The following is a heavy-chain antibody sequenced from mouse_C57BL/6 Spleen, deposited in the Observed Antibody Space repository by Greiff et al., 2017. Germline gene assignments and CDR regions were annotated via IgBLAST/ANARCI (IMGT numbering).Heavy chain of an antibody. D-gene: IGHD2-5*01. V-gene: IGHV1-64*01. J-gene: IGHJ3*01. CDR3: ARAYSNYGWFAY. Sequence: VQLQQPGAELVKPGASVKLSCTASGYTFTSYWMHWVRQRPGQGLEWIGMIHPNSGSTNYYEKFKSKATLTVDKSSTKAYMQLSSLTSEDSAVYYCARAYSNYGWFAYWGQGTLVTVSA. CDR2: IHPNSGST. CDR1: GYTFTSYW.